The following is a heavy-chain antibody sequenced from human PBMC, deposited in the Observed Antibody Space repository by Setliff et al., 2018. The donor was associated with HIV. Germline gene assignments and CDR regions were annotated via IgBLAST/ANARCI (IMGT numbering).Heavy chain of an antibody. D-gene: IGHD5-18*01. J-gene: IGHJ4*02. CDR1: GYTLTELS. CDR3: AKDRVSGGLWLREPIDF. V-gene: IGHV1-24*01. CDR2: FDPEDGET. Sequence: GASVKVSCKISGYTLTELSIHWVRQAPGKGLEWMANFDPEDGETFYAQKFQGRLTMTEDTSTDTAYMELSSLRSDDTAMYYCAKDRVSGGLWLREPIDFWGQGTLVTVSS.